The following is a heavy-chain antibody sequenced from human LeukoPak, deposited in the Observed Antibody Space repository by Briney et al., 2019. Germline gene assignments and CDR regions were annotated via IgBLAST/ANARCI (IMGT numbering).Heavy chain of an antibody. CDR3: ARSQTRMEAFDI. Sequence: SGPTLVNPTQTLTLTCTFSGFSLSTGGMCVSWIRQPPGKALEWLARIDWDDDKYYSTSLKTRLTISKDTSKNQVVLTMTNMDPVDTATYYCARSQTRMEAFDIWGQGTMVTVSS. CDR1: GFSLSTGGMC. D-gene: IGHD1-1*01. CDR2: IDWDDDK. V-gene: IGHV2-70*11. J-gene: IGHJ3*02.